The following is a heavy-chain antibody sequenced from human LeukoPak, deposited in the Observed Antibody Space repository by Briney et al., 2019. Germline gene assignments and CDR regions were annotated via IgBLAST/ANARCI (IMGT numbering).Heavy chain of an antibody. CDR3: ASVYYYSSGYFDAFDI. Sequence: GGSLRLSCAASGFTFSSYSMNWVRQAPGKGLEWVSYISSSSSTIYYADSVKGRFTISRDNAKNSLYLQMNSLRDEDTAVYYCASVYYYSSGYFDAFDIWGQGTMVTVSS. CDR1: GFTFSSYS. D-gene: IGHD3-22*01. V-gene: IGHV3-48*02. CDR2: ISSSSSTI. J-gene: IGHJ3*02.